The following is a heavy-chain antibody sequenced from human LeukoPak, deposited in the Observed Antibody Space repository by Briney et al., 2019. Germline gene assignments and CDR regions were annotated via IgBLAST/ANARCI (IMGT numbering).Heavy chain of an antibody. CDR3: ARRTGEGFFDY. CDR1: GITVSSNY. Sequence: GSLLLSCAASGITVSSNYMTGVRRAPGKGLEWLSVIYSGGDTYYADSVKGRFTISRGNSKNTLFLQMNSLRAEDTAVYYCARRTGEGFFDYWGQGTLVTVSS. V-gene: IGHV3-66*01. J-gene: IGHJ4*02. D-gene: IGHD1-1*01. CDR2: IYSGGDT.